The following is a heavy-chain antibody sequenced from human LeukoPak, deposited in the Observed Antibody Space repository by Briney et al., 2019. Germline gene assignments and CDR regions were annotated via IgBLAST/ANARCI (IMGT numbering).Heavy chain of an antibody. Sequence: SGTLSLTCAVYGGSFSGYYWSWIRQPPGKGLEWIGEITHSGSTNYYPSLKSRVTISVDTSKNQFSLKLSSVTAADTAVYYCARGLPKYYYDRSRGSERLDYWGQGTLVTVSS. CDR2: ITHSGST. CDR1: GGSFSGYY. CDR3: ARGLPKYYYDRSRGSERLDY. D-gene: IGHD3-22*01. J-gene: IGHJ4*02. V-gene: IGHV4-34*01.